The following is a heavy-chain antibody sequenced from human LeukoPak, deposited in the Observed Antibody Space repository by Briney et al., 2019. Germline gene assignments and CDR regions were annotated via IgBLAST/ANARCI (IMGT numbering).Heavy chain of an antibody. D-gene: IGHD5-18*01. V-gene: IGHV3-15*01. CDR1: GFTFNNAW. CDR2: IKSKTDGGTA. Sequence: GGSLRLSCAASGFTFNNAWMSWVRLAPGKGLEWVGRIKSKTDGGTADYAAHVKGRFTISRDDSKNMVFLQMNSLKIADTALYFCATEADTAMALPKNWGQGTLVTVSS. CDR3: ATEADTAMALPKN. J-gene: IGHJ4*02.